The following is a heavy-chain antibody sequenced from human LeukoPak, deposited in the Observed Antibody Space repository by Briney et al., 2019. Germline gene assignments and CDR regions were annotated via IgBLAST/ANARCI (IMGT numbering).Heavy chain of an antibody. CDR2: IYYSGST. CDR3: ARYVVVVAARCFDY. D-gene: IGHD2-15*01. J-gene: IGHJ4*02. Sequence: PSETLSLTCTVSGGSISSYYWSWIRQPPGKGLEWIGYIYYSGSTNYNPSLKSRVTMSVDTSKNQFSLKLSSVTAADTAVYYCARYVVVVAARCFDYWGQGTLVTVSS. CDR1: GGSISSYY. V-gene: IGHV4-59*12.